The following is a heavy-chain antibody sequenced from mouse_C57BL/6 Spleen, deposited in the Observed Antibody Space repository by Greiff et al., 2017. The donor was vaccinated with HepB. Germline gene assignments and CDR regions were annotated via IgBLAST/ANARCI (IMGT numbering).Heavy chain of an antibody. V-gene: IGHV5-4*01. Sequence: DVHLVESGGGLVKPGGSLKLSCAASGFTFSSYAMSWVRQTPEKRLEWVATISDGGSYTYYPDNVKGRFTISRDNAKNNLYLQMSHLKSEDTAMYYCARGGDGYYDYWGQGTTLTVSS. CDR1: GFTFSSYA. D-gene: IGHD2-3*01. J-gene: IGHJ2*01. CDR3: ARGGDGYYDY. CDR2: ISDGGSYT.